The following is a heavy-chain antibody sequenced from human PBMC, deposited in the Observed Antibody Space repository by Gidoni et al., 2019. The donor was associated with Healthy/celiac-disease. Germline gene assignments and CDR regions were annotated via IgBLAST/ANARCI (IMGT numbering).Heavy chain of an antibody. V-gene: IGHV1-24*01. CDR3: ATAIYGDYPRYYFDY. D-gene: IGHD4-17*01. Sequence: QVQLVQSGAEVKKPGAPVTVSCKGSGYTLTELSMHWVRQAPGKGLEWMGGFDPEDGETIYAQKFQGRVTMTEDTSTDTAYMELSSLRSEDTAVYYCATAIYGDYPRYYFDYWGQGTLVTVSS. CDR2: FDPEDGET. J-gene: IGHJ4*02. CDR1: GYTLTELS.